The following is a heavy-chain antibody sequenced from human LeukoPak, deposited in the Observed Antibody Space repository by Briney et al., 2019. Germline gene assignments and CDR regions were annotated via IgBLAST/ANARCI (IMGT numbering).Heavy chain of an antibody. CDR3: AAYYYDSSGYDLRFY. D-gene: IGHD3-22*01. V-gene: IGHV3-33*01. CDR1: GFTFSNYG. J-gene: IGHJ4*02. Sequence: GRSLRLSCAASGFTFSNYGMHWVRQAPGKGLEWVAVIWYDGSKKYHADSVKGRFTISRDNSKNTLYLQMNSLRVEDTAVYYCAAYYYDSSGYDLRFYWGQGTLVTVSS. CDR2: IWYDGSKK.